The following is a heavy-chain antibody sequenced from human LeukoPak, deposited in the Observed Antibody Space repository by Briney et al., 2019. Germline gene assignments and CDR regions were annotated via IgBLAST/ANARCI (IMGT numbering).Heavy chain of an antibody. V-gene: IGHV3-9*01. CDR2: ISRSGGSI. CDR3: AKAKEDIVVVAAAMDHYYYYYMDV. Sequence: PGESLRLSCAASGFSFDDYAMRWVRQAPGKGLEWVSGISRSGGSIGYTDSVKGRFTISRDNDKNSLYLQMNSLRAEATALYYCAKAKEDIVVVAAAMDHYYYYYMDVWGKGTTVTISS. J-gene: IGHJ6*03. CDR1: GFSFDDYA. D-gene: IGHD2-2*01.